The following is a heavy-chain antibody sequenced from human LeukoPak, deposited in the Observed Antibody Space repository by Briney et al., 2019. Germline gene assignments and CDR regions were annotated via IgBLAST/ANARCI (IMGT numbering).Heavy chain of an antibody. CDR1: GFTFSRYS. D-gene: IGHD2-2*01. J-gene: IGHJ6*02. CDR3: ARDLGQDCSSTSCSSYGMDV. Sequence: GGSLRLSCAASGFTFSRYSMNWVRQAPGEGLEWVSYISGSSSTMYYADSVKGRFTISRDNAKNSLYLQMNSLRDEDTAVYYRARDLGQDCSSTSCSSYGMDVWGQGTTVTVSS. V-gene: IGHV3-48*02. CDR2: ISGSSSTM.